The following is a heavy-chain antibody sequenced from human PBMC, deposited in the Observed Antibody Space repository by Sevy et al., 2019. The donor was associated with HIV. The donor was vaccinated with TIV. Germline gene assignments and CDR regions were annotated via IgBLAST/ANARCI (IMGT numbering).Heavy chain of an antibody. D-gene: IGHD3-22*01. CDR1: GFSFSSYE. V-gene: IGHV3-48*03. Sequence: GGSLRLSCEASGFSFSSYEMNWVRQAPGKGLEWASYISSSGSTIYYADSVKGRFTISRDNARNSLYLQMNSLRVEDTAVYYCARVVAYYDKGFDPWGQGTLVTVSS. J-gene: IGHJ5*02. CDR3: ARVVAYYDKGFDP. CDR2: ISSSGSTI.